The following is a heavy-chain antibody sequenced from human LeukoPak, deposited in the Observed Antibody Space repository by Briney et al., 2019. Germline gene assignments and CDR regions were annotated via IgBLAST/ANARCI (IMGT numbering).Heavy chain of an antibody. CDR3: ARDRSTTHFDY. CDR2: IWYDGSNT. J-gene: IGHJ4*02. D-gene: IGHD5/OR15-5a*01. Sequence: GGSLRLSCAASGYTFSSYGMHWVRQAPGKGLEWVAMIWYDGSNTYYADSVKGRFTISRDNSKNTLFLQMDRLRAEDTAVYYCARDRSTTHFDYWGQGTPVTVSS. CDR1: GYTFSSYG. V-gene: IGHV3-33*01.